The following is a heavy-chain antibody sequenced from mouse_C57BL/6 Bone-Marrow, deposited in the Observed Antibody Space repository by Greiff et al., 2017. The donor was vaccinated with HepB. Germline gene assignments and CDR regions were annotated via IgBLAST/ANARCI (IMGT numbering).Heavy chain of an antibody. CDR3: ARWLLLLAMDY. CDR1: GYAFSSSW. D-gene: IGHD2-3*01. V-gene: IGHV1-82*01. J-gene: IGHJ4*01. Sequence: QVQLKESGPELVKPGASVKISCKASGYAFSSSWMNWVKQRPGKGLEWIGRIYPGDGDTNYNGKFKGKATLTADKSSSTAYMQLSSLTSEDSAVYFCARWLLLLAMDYWGQGTSVTVSS. CDR2: IYPGDGDT.